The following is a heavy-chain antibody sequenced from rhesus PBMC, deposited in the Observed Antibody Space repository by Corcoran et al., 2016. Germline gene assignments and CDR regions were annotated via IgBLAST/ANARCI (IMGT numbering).Heavy chain of an antibody. Sequence: QVQLPESGPGLVKPSETRSLTCNVSGDSISSHWWRWVRQHPGKGLEWIGEINGNSVSTNYNPSLKSRVTISKDASKNQFSLKLSSVTAADTAVYYCARRTSMIAPRYYFDYWGQGVLVTVSS. J-gene: IGHJ4*01. CDR1: GDSISSHW. CDR2: INGNSVST. D-gene: IGHD3-28*01. CDR3: ARRTSMIAPRYYFDY. V-gene: IGHV4-80*01.